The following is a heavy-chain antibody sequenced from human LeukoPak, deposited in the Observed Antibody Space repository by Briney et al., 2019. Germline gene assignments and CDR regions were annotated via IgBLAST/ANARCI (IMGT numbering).Heavy chain of an antibody. CDR2: INHSGST. J-gene: IGHJ4*02. CDR1: GGSISSYY. V-gene: IGHV4-34*01. Sequence: SETLSLTCTVSGGSISSYYWNWIRQPPGKGLEWIGEINHSGSTNYNPSLKTRVTISLDTSKIQFSLKLSSVTAADTAVYYCARGRGRGQWLAHYFDYWGQGTLVTVSS. CDR3: ARGRGRGQWLAHYFDY. D-gene: IGHD6-19*01.